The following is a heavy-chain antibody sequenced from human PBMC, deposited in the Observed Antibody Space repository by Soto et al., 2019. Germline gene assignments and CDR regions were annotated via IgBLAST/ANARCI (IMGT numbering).Heavy chain of an antibody. J-gene: IGHJ5*02. Sequence: QVQLVQSGAEVKKPGSSVKVSCKASGGTFSSYAISWVRQAPGQGLEWMGGIIPIFGTANYAQKFQGRVTITADKSTSTAYMELSRLSSEATAVYYCARGEGSGSTSWSWFDPWGQGTMVTVSS. D-gene: IGHD3-10*01. V-gene: IGHV1-69*06. CDR2: IIPIFGTA. CDR3: ARGEGSGSTSWSWFDP. CDR1: GGTFSSYA.